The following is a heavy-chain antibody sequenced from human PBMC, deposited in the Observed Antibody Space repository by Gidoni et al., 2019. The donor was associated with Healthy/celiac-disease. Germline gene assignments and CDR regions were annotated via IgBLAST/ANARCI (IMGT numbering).Heavy chain of an antibody. CDR3: AKSAVNGAYYYYMDV. CDR1: GFTFDDYT. Sequence: EVQLVESGGVVVQPGGSLRLSCAASGFTFDDYTMHWVRQAPGKGLAWVSLISWDGGSTYYADSVKGRFTISRDNSKNSLYLQMNSLRTEDTALYYCAKSAVNGAYYYYMDVWGKGTTVTVSS. CDR2: ISWDGGST. V-gene: IGHV3-43*01. D-gene: IGHD4-17*01. J-gene: IGHJ6*03.